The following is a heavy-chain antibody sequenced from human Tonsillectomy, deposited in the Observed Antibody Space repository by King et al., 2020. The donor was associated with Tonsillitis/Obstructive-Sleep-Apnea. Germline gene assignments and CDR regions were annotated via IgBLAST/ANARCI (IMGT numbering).Heavy chain of an antibody. Sequence: ITLKESGPVLVKPTETLTLTCNVSGFSLSNAIMGVSWIRQPPGKALEWLAHIFSNDEKSYSTSLKSRLTISKETSTSQVVLIITNMDPVDTATYYCARTMYSSGWYNWFDPWGQGTLVTVSS. CDR1: GFSLSNAIMG. CDR2: IFSNDEK. V-gene: IGHV2-26*01. D-gene: IGHD6-19*01. CDR3: ARTMYSSGWYNWFDP. J-gene: IGHJ5*02.